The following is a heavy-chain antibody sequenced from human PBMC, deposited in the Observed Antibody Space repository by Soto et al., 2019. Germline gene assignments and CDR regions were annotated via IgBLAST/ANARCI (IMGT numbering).Heavy chain of an antibody. V-gene: IGHV3-30*03. CDR3: AGSSGYSRPLYYYYGMDV. CDR1: GFTFSSYG. J-gene: IGHJ6*02. D-gene: IGHD3-22*01. CDR2: ISYDGSNK. Sequence: GGSLRLSCAASGFTFSSYGMHWVRQAPGKGLEWVAVISYDGSNKYYADSVKGRFTISRDNSKNTLYLQMNSLRAEETAVYYCAGSSGYSRPLYYYYGMDVWGQGTTVTVSS.